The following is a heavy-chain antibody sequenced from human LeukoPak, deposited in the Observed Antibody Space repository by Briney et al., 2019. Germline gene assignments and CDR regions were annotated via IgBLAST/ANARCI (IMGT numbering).Heavy chain of an antibody. CDR3: ARGPLGYCSSTSCYTVVDNYYYYMDV. V-gene: IGHV1-69*05. CDR2: IVPIFGTA. Sequence: SVKVSCKASRGTFSSYAICWVRQAPGQGLEWMGGIVPIFGTANYAQMFQGAVTITTDESTSTAYMELSSLRSLDTAVYYCARGPLGYCSSTSCYTVVDNYYYYMDVWGKGTTVTVSS. D-gene: IGHD2-2*02. J-gene: IGHJ6*03. CDR1: RGTFSSYA.